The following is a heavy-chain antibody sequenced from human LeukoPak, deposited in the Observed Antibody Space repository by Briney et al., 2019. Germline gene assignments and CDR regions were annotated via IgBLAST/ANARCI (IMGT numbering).Heavy chain of an antibody. CDR3: AKGSSVRALVLWFGELIDY. D-gene: IGHD3-10*01. CDR1: GFTFSSYA. CDR2: ISGSGGST. Sequence: PGGSLRLSCAASGFTFSSYAMSWVRQAPGKGLEWVSAISGSGGSTYYADSVKGRFTISRDNSKNTLYLQMNSLRAEDTAVYYCAKGSSVRALVLWFGELIDYWGQGTLVTVSS. V-gene: IGHV3-23*01. J-gene: IGHJ4*02.